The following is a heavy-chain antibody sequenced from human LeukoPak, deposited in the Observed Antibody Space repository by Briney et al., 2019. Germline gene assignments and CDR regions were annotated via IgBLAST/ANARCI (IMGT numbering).Heavy chain of an antibody. D-gene: IGHD3-10*01. Sequence: ASVKVSCKASGYTFTSYGISWVRQAPGQGLEWMGWISAYNGNTNYAQKLQGRVTMTTDTSTSTAYMNLRSLRSDDTAVYYCARDSGLLRFGESQNHFDYWGQGTLVTVSS. CDR1: GYTFTSYG. V-gene: IGHV1-18*01. CDR2: ISAYNGNT. CDR3: ARDSGLLRFGESQNHFDY. J-gene: IGHJ4*02.